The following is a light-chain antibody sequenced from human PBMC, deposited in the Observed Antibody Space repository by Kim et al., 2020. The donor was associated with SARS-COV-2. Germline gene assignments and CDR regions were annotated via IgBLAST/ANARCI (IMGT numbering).Light chain of an antibody. CDR3: AAWDDSLSGPV. CDR2: RNN. J-gene: IGLJ3*02. V-gene: IGLV1-47*01. Sequence: GQRVTLPCSGSSSNIESNYVYWYQQLPGTAPNLLIYRNNQRPSGVPDRFSGSKSGTSASLAISGLRSEDEADYYCAAWDDSLSGPVFGGGTQLTVL. CDR1: SSNIESNY.